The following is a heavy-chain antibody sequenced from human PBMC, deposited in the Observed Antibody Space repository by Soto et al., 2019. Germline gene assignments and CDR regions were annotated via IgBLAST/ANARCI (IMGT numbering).Heavy chain of an antibody. V-gene: IGHV4-31*03. CDR3: ASGHDAYKVRY. D-gene: IGHD1-1*01. CDR2: IYYTGNT. Sequence: QVQLQESGPGLVKPSQTLSLTCTVSGGSISSGATGSYWTWIRQLPGKGLEWIGYIYYTGNTYHNPSLKSRPTISIDTSENQFSLRLTSVTAADTAVYFCASGHDAYKVRYWGQGTLVTVSS. CDR1: GGSISSGATGSY. J-gene: IGHJ4*02.